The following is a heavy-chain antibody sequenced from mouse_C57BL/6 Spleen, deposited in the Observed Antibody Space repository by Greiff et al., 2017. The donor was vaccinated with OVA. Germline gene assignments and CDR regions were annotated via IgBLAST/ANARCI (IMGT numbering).Heavy chain of an antibody. Sequence: VKLMESGAELVRPGTSVKMSCKASGYTFTNYWIGWAKQRPGHGLEWIGDIYPGGGYTNYNEKFKGKATLTADKSSSTAYMQFSSLTSEDSAIYYCARYGTGTKAMDYWGQGTSVTVSS. J-gene: IGHJ4*01. CDR3: ARYGTGTKAMDY. D-gene: IGHD4-1*01. CDR1: GYTFTNYW. CDR2: IYPGGGYT. V-gene: IGHV1-63*01.